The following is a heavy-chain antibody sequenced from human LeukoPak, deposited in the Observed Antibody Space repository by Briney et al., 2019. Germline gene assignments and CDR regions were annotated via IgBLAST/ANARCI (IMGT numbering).Heavy chain of an antibody. V-gene: IGHV4-39*01. CDR2: IYYSGST. CDR1: GGSISSSSYY. D-gene: IGHD4-11*01. CDR3: ARQPTDGSYYYYMDV. Sequence: SETLSLTCSVSGGSISSSSYYWGWIRQPPGKGLEWIGSIYYSGSTYYNPSLKSRVTISVDTSKNQFSVKLTSVTAADTAVYYCARQPTDGSYYYYMDVWGKGTTVTVSS. J-gene: IGHJ6*03.